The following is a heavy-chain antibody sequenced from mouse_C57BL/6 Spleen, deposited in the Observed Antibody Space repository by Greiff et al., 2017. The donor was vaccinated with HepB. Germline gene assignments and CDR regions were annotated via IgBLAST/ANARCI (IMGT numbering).Heavy chain of an antibody. J-gene: IGHJ1*03. CDR1: GYAFSSYW. D-gene: IGHD1-1*01. CDR3: ARTDYYGSRDWYFDV. V-gene: IGHV1-80*01. Sequence: VQLQQSGAELVKPGASVKISCKASGYAFSSYWMNWVKRRPGKGLEWIGQIYPGDGDTNYNGKFKGKATLTADKSSSTAYMQLSSLTSEDSAVYFCARTDYYGSRDWYFDVWGTGTTVTVSS. CDR2: IYPGDGDT.